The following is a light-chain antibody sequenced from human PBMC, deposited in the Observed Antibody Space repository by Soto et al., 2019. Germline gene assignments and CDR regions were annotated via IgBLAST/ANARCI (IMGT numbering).Light chain of an antibody. J-gene: IGKJ1*01. CDR3: QQYGSSPWT. V-gene: IGKV3-20*01. CDR2: GAS. Sequence: EILLTQSPGNLSSPPGERATLSCRASPSVSSSYLAWYPQKPGQAPRLLIYGASSRATGIPDRLSGSGSGTDFTLTISRLEPEYFAVYYCQQYGSSPWTFGQGTKVDIK. CDR1: PSVSSSY.